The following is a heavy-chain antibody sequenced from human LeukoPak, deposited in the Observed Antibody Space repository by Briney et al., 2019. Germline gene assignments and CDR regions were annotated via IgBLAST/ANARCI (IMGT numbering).Heavy chain of an antibody. CDR1: GFTFSSYW. Sequence: PGGSLRLSCAASGFTFSSYWMHWVRHAPGKGLVWVSRINSDESTINYADSVKGRFTISRDNAENTLYLQMNSLRGEDTAVYYCASGYSSDYGGNAYWGQGTLVTVSS. J-gene: IGHJ4*02. D-gene: IGHD4-23*01. CDR2: INSDESTI. V-gene: IGHV3-74*01. CDR3: ASGYSSDYGGNAY.